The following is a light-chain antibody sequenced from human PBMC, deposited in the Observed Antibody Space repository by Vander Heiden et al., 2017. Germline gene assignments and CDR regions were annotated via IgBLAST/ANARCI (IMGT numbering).Light chain of an antibody. CDR2: LGA. J-gene: IGKJ2*01. V-gene: IGKV2-28*01. CDR1: KSLLHSNGYNY. CDR3: MQALQTPPYT. Sequence: IAMTQSPLSLPVTPGEPASISCRSSKSLLHSNGYNYLDWYLQKPGQSPQLLIYLGANRASGVPDRFSGSGSGTDFTLKISRGEAEDVGVYYCMQALQTPPYTFGQGTKLEIK.